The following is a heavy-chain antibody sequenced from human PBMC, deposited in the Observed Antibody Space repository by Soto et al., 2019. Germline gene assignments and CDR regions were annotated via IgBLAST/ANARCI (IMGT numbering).Heavy chain of an antibody. CDR3: ARVDIVFTIFNAYYYYMDF. CDR1: GGSFSGYY. Sequence: SETLSLTCAVYGGSFSGYYWSWIRQPPGKGLEWIGEINHSGSTNYNPSLKSRVTISVDTSKNQFSLKLSSVTAADTAVYYCARVDIVFTIFNAYYYYMDFWGKGTTVTVSS. V-gene: IGHV4-34*01. J-gene: IGHJ6*03. D-gene: IGHD5-12*01. CDR2: INHSGST.